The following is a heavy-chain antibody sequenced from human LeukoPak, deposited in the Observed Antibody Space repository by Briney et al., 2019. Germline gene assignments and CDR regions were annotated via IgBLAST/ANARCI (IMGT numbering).Heavy chain of an antibody. D-gene: IGHD3-22*01. CDR1: GGSISSGGYS. Sequence: SETLSLTCAVSGGSISSGGYSWSWIRQPPGKGLEWIGYIYHSGSTYYNPSLKSRVTISVDRSKNQFSLKLSSVTAADTAVYYCARVLYYYDSSGSGGALDIWGQGTMVTVSS. J-gene: IGHJ3*02. CDR2: IYHSGST. V-gene: IGHV4-30-2*01. CDR3: ARVLYYYDSSGSGGALDI.